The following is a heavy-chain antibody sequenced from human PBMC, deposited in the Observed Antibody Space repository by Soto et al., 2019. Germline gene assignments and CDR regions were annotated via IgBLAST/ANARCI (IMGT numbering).Heavy chain of an antibody. D-gene: IGHD3-16*02. V-gene: IGHV3-23*01. J-gene: IGHJ4*02. CDR3: AKEVYDYVWGSYRPYYFDY. CDR2: ISGSGGST. Sequence: GGSLRLSCAASGFTFSSYAMSWVRQAPGKWLEWVSAISGSGGSTYYADSVKGRFTISRDNSKNTLYLQMNSLRAEDTAVYYCAKEVYDYVWGSYRPYYFDYWGQGXLVTVSS. CDR1: GFTFSSYA.